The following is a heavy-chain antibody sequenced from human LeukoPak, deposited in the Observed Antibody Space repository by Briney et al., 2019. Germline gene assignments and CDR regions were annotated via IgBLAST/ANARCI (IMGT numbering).Heavy chain of an antibody. Sequence: GESLKITCKGSGYSFTSYWIGWVRQMPGKGLEWMGIISPGDSEATYSPSFQGQVTISADKSISTAYLQWSSLKASDTAMYFCVSQQSLGYYGMDVWGQGTTVTVSS. CDR1: GYSFTSYW. J-gene: IGHJ6*02. V-gene: IGHV5-51*01. D-gene: IGHD6-19*01. CDR2: ISPGDSEA. CDR3: VSQQSLGYYGMDV.